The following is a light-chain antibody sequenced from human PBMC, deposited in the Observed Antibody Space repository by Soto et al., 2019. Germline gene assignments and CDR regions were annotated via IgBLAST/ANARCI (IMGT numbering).Light chain of an antibody. Sequence: DIVITQSPDPLAVSLGERATFNCKSSQSVLYSSNNKNYLAWYQQKPGHPPKLLIYWASTRESGVPDRFSGSGSGTDFTLTISSLQAEDVAVYYCQQYYSTPQTFGQGTTVDIK. CDR2: WAS. CDR1: QSVLYSSNNKNY. J-gene: IGKJ1*01. CDR3: QQYYSTPQT. V-gene: IGKV4-1*01.